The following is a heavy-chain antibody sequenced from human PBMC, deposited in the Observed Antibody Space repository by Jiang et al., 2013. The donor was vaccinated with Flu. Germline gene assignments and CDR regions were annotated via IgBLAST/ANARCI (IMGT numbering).Heavy chain of an antibody. CDR3: AAYSDYYDSSGYWGTYWYFDL. J-gene: IGHJ2*01. Sequence: SGAEVKKPGSSVKVSCKASGGTFSSYAISWVRQAPGQGLEWMGRIIPILGIANYAQKFQGRVTITADKSTSTAYMELSSLRSEDTAVYYCAAYSDYYDSSGYWGTYWYFDLWGRGTLVTVSS. CDR1: GGTFSSYA. V-gene: IGHV1-69*04. D-gene: IGHD3-22*01. CDR2: IIPILGIA.